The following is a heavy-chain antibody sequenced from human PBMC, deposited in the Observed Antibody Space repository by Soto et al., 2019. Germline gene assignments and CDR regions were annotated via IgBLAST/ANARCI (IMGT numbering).Heavy chain of an antibody. CDR3: AKDPPGSSSWYNYFDY. CDR1: GFTFSSYG. CDR2: ISHDGSNK. D-gene: IGHD6-13*01. Sequence: LRLSCAASGFTFSSYGMHWVRQAPGKGLEWVAVISHDGSNKYYADSVKGRFTISRDNSKNTLYLQMNSLRAEDTAVYYCAKDPPGSSSWYNYFDYWGQGTLVTAPQ. J-gene: IGHJ4*02. V-gene: IGHV3-30*18.